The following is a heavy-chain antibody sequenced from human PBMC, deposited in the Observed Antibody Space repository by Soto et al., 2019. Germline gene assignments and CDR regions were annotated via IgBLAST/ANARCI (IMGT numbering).Heavy chain of an antibody. J-gene: IGHJ4*02. D-gene: IGHD3-9*01. V-gene: IGHV5-51*01. Sequence: GESLKISCKGSGYRFSTFWIGWVRQMPGKGLEWVAIIYPDQSRAMYSPAFQGQVTISVDKSISTAYLQWNSLKASDTAIYYWARRHYDLLTGQRSHLDFWRPGTLVTVSS. CDR3: ARRHYDLLTGQRSHLDF. CDR2: IYPDQSRA. CDR1: GYRFSTFW.